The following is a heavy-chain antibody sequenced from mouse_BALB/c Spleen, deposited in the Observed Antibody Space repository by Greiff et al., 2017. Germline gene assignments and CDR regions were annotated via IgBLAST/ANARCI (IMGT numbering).Heavy chain of an antibody. J-gene: IGHJ3*01. Sequence: QVQLQQPGAELVRPGASVKLSCKASGYTFTSYWINWVKQRPGQGLEWIGNIYPSDSYTNYNQKFKDKATLTVDKSSSTAYMQLSSPTSEDSAVYYCTRDDGGGFAYWGQGTLVTVSA. D-gene: IGHD2-12*01. CDR2: IYPSDSYT. V-gene: IGHV1-69*02. CDR1: GYTFTSYW. CDR3: TRDDGGGFAY.